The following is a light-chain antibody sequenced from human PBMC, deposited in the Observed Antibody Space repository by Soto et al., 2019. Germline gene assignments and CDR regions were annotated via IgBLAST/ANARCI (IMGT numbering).Light chain of an antibody. CDR3: GTSDSSLRVDV. V-gene: IGLV1-51*01. Sequence: QSVLTQPPSVSAAPGHEVTISCSGISSNIGTYYVSWYQQLPGTTPKLLIYDNNKRPSGIPDRSSGSKSGASATLGIAGLHAGDEADYYCGTSDSSLRVDVFGTGTKGPVL. CDR2: DNN. J-gene: IGLJ1*01. CDR1: SSNIGTYY.